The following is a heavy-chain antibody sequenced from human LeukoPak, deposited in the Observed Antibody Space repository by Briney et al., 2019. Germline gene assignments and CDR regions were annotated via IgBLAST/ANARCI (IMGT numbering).Heavy chain of an antibody. CDR3: AKDDYDILTGYWWKSGHPSTYGMDV. D-gene: IGHD3-9*01. CDR1: GFTFSSYG. J-gene: IGHJ6*02. Sequence: GRSLRLSCAASGFTFSSYGMHWVRQAPGKGLEWVAVISYDGSNKYYADSVKGRFTISRDNSKNTLYLQMNSLRAEDTAVYYCAKDDYDILTGYWWKSGHPSTYGMDVWGQGTTVTVSS. CDR2: ISYDGSNK. V-gene: IGHV3-30*18.